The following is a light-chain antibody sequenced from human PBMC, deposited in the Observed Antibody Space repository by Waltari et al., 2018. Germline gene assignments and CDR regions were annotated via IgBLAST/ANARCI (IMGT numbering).Light chain of an antibody. CDR3: QQYYSNPWT. Sequence: DIVMTQSPDSLAVSLGERATINCKSSQSVLYSPNNKNSLSWYQQKPGQPPKPLIYWASTRESGVPDRFSGSGSGTDFTLTISNLQAEDVAVYYCQQYYSNPWTFGQGTKVEIK. CDR1: QSVLYSPNNKNS. J-gene: IGKJ1*01. V-gene: IGKV4-1*01. CDR2: WAS.